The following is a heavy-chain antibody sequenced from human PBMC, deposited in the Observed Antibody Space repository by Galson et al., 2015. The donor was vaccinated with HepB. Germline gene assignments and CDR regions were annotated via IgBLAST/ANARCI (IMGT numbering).Heavy chain of an antibody. CDR3: ATGERLRTDAFDI. V-gene: IGHV1-24*01. J-gene: IGHJ3*02. D-gene: IGHD5-12*01. Sequence: SVKVSCKVSGYTLTELSMHWVRQAPGKGLEWMGGFDPEDGETIYAQKFQGRVTMTEDTSTDTAYMELSSLRSEDTAVYYCATGERLRTDAFDIWGQGTMVTVSS. CDR1: GYTLTELS. CDR2: FDPEDGET.